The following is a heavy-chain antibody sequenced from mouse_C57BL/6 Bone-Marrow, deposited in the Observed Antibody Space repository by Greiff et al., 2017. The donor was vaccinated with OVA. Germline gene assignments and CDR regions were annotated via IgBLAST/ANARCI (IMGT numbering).Heavy chain of an antibody. Sequence: VQLQQPGAELVMPGASVKLSCKASGYTFTSYWMHWVKQRPGQGLEWIGEIDPSDSYTNYNQKFKGKSTLTVDKSSSTAYMQLSSLTSEDSAVYYCARSSIYYDDDGAWFAYWGQGTLVTVSA. CDR2: IDPSDSYT. V-gene: IGHV1-69*01. J-gene: IGHJ3*01. CDR3: ARSSIYYDDDGAWFAY. D-gene: IGHD2-4*01. CDR1: GYTFTSYW.